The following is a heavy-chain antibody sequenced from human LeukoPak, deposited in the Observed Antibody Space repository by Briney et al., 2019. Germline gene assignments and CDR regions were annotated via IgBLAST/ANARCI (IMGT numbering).Heavy chain of an antibody. J-gene: IGHJ4*02. CDR2: IIPIFGXA. CDR3: TAASPPKSNTDIVVVPAAMPDY. V-gene: IGHV1-69*01. D-gene: IGHD2-2*01. Sequence: XGGIIPIFGXANYAQKFQGRVTITADESTSTAYMELSSLRSEDTAVYYCTAASPPKSNTDIVVVPAAMPDYWGQGTLVTVSS.